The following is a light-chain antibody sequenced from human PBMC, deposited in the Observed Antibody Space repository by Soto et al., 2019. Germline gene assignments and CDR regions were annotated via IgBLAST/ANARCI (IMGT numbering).Light chain of an antibody. J-gene: IGLJ1*01. CDR1: SSDVGSYNL. CDR2: EGS. CDR3: CSYAGTSYV. Sequence: QSALTQPASVSGSPGQSITISCTGTSSDVGSYNLVSWYQQHPGKAPKLMIHEGSKRPSGVSNRFSGSKSGNTASLTISGLQAEDEADYYCCSYAGTSYVFGTGTKVTVL. V-gene: IGLV2-23*01.